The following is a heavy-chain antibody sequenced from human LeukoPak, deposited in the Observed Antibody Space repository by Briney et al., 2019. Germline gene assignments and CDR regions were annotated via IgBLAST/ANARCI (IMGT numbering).Heavy chain of an antibody. CDR1: GGTFSSYA. CDR2: IIPILGIA. Sequence: ASVKVSCKASGGTFSSYAISWVRQAPGQGLEWMGRIIPILGIANYAQKLQGRVTMTTDTSTSTAYMELRSLRSDDTAVYYCARGSLDIVVVPAIWGQGTLVTVSS. CDR3: ARGSLDIVVVPAI. J-gene: IGHJ4*02. D-gene: IGHD2-2*03. V-gene: IGHV1-69*04.